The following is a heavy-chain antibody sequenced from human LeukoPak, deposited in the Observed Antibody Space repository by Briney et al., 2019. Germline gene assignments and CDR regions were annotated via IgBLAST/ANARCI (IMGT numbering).Heavy chain of an antibody. Sequence: GRSLRLSCAASGFTFSSYAMHWVRQAPGKGLELVAVISYDGSNKYYADSVKGRFTISRDNSKNTLYLQMNSLRAEDTAVYYCARDHYDILTGSPDYWGQGTLVTVSS. CDR1: GFTFSSYA. V-gene: IGHV3-30-3*01. CDR3: ARDHYDILTGSPDY. CDR2: ISYDGSNK. D-gene: IGHD3-9*01. J-gene: IGHJ4*02.